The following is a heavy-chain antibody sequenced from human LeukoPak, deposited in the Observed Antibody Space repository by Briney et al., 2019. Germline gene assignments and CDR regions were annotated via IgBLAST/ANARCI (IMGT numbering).Heavy chain of an antibody. V-gene: IGHV3-30-3*01. D-gene: IGHD5-18*01. J-gene: IGHJ4*02. CDR1: GFTFSSYA. Sequence: GRSLRLSCAASGFTFSSYAMHWVRQAPGKGLEWVAVISYDGSNIYYADSVKGRFTISRDNSKNSLYLQMNSLRAEDTAVYYCARVGRRGYSYGYFDYWGQGTLVTVSS. CDR2: ISYDGSNI. CDR3: ARVGRRGYSYGYFDY.